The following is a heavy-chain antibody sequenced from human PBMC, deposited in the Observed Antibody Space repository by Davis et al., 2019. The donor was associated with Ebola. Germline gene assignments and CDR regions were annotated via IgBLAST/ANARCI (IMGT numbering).Heavy chain of an antibody. V-gene: IGHV3-23*01. CDR3: ATCGFCVSSSGIDY. D-gene: IGHD6-19*01. CDR2: ISGAGYNT. J-gene: IGHJ4*02. Sequence: PGGSLRLSCSASGFTFSSYAMHWVRQGPGQGLEWVSGISGAGYNTYHADSVKGRFTISRDNSKNTLYLQMNSLSADDTAVYYCATCGFCVSSSGIDYRGQGTLVTVSS. CDR1: GFTFSSYA.